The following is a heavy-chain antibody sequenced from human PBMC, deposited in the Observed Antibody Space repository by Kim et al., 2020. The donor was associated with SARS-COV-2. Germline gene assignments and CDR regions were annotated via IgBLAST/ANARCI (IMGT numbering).Heavy chain of an antibody. CDR3: ARNTRGSSDSSWLFDY. D-gene: IGHD6-13*01. V-gene: IGHV3-33*05. J-gene: IGHJ4*02. CDR1: GFTFSSYG. CDR2: ISYDGSNK. Sequence: GGSLRLSCAASGFTFSSYGMHWVRQAPGKGLEWVAVISYDGSNKYYADSVKGRFTISRDNSKNTLYLQMNSLRAEDTAVYYCARNTRGSSDSSWLFDYWGQGTLVTVSS.